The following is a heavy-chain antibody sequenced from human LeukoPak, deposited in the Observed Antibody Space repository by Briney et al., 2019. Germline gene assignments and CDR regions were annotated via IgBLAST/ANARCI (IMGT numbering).Heavy chain of an antibody. Sequence: GPSLRLSCAASGFTLSSCGMHWVRQAPGKGLEWVAVITYDGITTYFDDSVKGRFTISRDTSKSMLYLQMNSLRPEDTAVYYCVKEQSSGNYRTADFWGQGTLVTVSS. D-gene: IGHD3-10*01. V-gene: IGHV3-30*18. CDR2: ITYDGITT. CDR3: VKEQSSGNYRTADF. J-gene: IGHJ4*02. CDR1: GFTLSSCG.